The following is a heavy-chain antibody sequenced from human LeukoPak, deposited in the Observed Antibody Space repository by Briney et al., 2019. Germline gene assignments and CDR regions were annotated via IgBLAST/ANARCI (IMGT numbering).Heavy chain of an antibody. CDR1: GFTFSSYA. CDR3: AKELSSGGSCYGFFQH. D-gene: IGHD2-15*01. J-gene: IGHJ1*01. V-gene: IGHV3-23*01. Sequence: GGSLRLSCAASGFTFSSYAMSWVRQAPGKGLGWVSAISGSGGSTYYADSVKGRFTISRDNSKNTLYLQMNSLRAEDTAVYYCAKELSSGGSCYGFFQHWGQGTLVTVSS. CDR2: ISGSGGST.